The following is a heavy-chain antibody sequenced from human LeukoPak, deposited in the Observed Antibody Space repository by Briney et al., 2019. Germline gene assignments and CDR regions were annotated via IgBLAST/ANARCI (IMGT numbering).Heavy chain of an antibody. J-gene: IGHJ6*02. Sequence: GGSLRLSCAASGFTFSSYSMNWVRQAPGKGLEWVSSISSSSSYINYADSVKGRFTISRDNAKNSLYLQMNSLRAEDTAVYYCVRTYQLLPGGMDVWGQGTTVTVSS. CDR3: VRTYQLLPGGMDV. CDR2: ISSSSSYI. CDR1: GFTFSSYS. V-gene: IGHV3-21*01. D-gene: IGHD2-2*01.